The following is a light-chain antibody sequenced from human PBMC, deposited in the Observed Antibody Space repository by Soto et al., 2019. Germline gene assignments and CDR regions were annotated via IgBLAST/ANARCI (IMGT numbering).Light chain of an antibody. CDR3: QQYDTFPRT. V-gene: IGKV3D-15*01. Sequence: EIVMTQSPATLSVSAGERATLSCRARQSVRSNLAWYQQKPGKAPKFLIYDASTLETGVPSRFSGSGSGTEFTRTISSLQPDDFATFYCQQYDTFPRTFGQGTKVDIK. CDR1: QSVRSN. CDR2: DAS. J-gene: IGKJ1*01.